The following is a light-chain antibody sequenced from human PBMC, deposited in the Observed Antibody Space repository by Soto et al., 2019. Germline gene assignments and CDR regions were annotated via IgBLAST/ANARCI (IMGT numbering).Light chain of an antibody. Sequence: EIVMTQSPGTLSLSPGETATLSCRASQSVNSNYLAWYQQKPGQAPRLLVYGISTRATDIQARFSGSGSGTEFTLTISSLRSEDFAVYYCQQYSKWPITFGQGTRLEIK. CDR2: GIS. CDR3: QQYSKWPIT. J-gene: IGKJ5*01. CDR1: QSVNSN. V-gene: IGKV3-15*01.